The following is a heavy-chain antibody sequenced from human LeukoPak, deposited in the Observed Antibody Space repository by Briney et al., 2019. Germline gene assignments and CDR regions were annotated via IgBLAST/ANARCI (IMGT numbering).Heavy chain of an antibody. CDR2: IRSKAYTYAT. CDR3: TRSDYYGPGGP. D-gene: IGHD3-10*01. CDR1: GFTFSGSA. J-gene: IGHJ4*02. Sequence: GGSLRLSCAASGFTFSGSAMHWVRQASGKGLEWVGRIRSKAYTYATAYAASVKGRFTISRDDSKNTAYLQINSLKTEDTAVYYCTRSDYYGPGGPWGQGTLVTVSS. V-gene: IGHV3-73*01.